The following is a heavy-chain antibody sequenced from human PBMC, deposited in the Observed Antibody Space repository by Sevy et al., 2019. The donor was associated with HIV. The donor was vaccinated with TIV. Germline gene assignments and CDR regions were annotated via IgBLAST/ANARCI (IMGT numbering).Heavy chain of an antibody. CDR1: GYTFTGYY. V-gene: IGHV1-2*02. J-gene: IGHJ4*02. CDR3: ARLELNYYDSSGSLGLYYFDY. Sequence: ASVKVSCKASGYTFTGYYMHWVRQAPGQGLEWMGWINPNSGGTNYAQKFQGRVTMTRDTSISTAYMELGRLRSDDTAVYYCARLELNYYDSSGSLGLYYFDYWGQGTLVTISS. CDR2: INPNSGGT. D-gene: IGHD3-22*01.